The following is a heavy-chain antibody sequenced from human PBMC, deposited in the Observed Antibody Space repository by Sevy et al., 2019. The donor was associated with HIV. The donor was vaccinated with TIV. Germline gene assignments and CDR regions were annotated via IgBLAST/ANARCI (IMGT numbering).Heavy chain of an antibody. CDR1: GFTFSNYN. J-gene: IGHJ5*02. CDR3: ASPGTKGFDP. Sequence: GGSLRLSCASSGFTFSNYNMNWVRQAPGKGLEWVSSITGSSNYIYYADSLKGRFTASRDNAKNSLYLQMNSLRVEDTAVYYCASPGTKGFDPWGQGTLVTVSS. CDR2: ITGSSNYI. V-gene: IGHV3-21*04. D-gene: IGHD2-8*01.